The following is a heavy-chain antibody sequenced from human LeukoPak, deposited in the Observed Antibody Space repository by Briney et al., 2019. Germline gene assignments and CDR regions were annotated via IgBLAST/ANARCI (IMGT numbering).Heavy chain of an antibody. CDR2: IYYSGST. CDR1: GGSISSYY. Sequence: SETLTLTCTVSGGSISSYYWSWIRQPPGKGLEWIGYIYYSGSTNYNPSLKSRVTISVDTSKNQFSLKLSSVTAADTAVYYCARADADDAFDIWGQGTMVTVSS. V-gene: IGHV4-59*01. J-gene: IGHJ3*02. CDR3: ARADADDAFDI.